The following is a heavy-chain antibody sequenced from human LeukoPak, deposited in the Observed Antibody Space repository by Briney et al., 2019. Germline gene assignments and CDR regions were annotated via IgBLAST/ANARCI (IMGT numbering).Heavy chain of an antibody. J-gene: IGHJ6*02. CDR3: ATWAFYHGLDV. D-gene: IGHD2/OR15-2a*01. V-gene: IGHV3-43*02. CDR1: GFTFGDYA. CDR2: IRADGGRT. Sequence: GGSLRLSCAASGFTFGDYAMHWVRQAPGKGLEWVSLIRADGGRTYYADSVSGRFTISRGNSKNSLYLQMNSLRTDDTALYYCATWAFYHGLDVWGQGSTVTVSS.